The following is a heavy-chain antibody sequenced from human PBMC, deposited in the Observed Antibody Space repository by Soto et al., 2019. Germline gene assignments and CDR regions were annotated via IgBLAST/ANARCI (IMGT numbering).Heavy chain of an antibody. Sequence: QVQLVESGGGVVQPGRSLRLSCSASGFRFSDYGIHWVRQTPGKGLEWVAAISYDGSYEYYADSLKGRFTISRDNSKNTLSLKMNSLRTEDTAVYYCAKAGGGFNTRLLAGLFDIWGQGTMVTVAS. V-gene: IGHV3-30*18. CDR1: GFRFSDYG. CDR2: ISYDGSYE. CDR3: AKAGGGFNTRLLAGLFDI. J-gene: IGHJ3*02. D-gene: IGHD5-12*01.